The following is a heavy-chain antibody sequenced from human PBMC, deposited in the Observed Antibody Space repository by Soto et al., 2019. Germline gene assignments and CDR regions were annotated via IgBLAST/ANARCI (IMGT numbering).Heavy chain of an antibody. CDR3: VKVRGGFYTYYFDY. V-gene: IGHV3-23*01. D-gene: IGHD3-10*01. J-gene: IGHJ4*02. CDR1: GFIFSSYA. Sequence: GGSLRLSCAASGFIFSSYAMNWVRQAPGKGLEWVSGISGSGVSAYYADSVKGRFSISRDNSKNTLYLQMNSLRAEDTAIYYCVKVRGGFYTYYFDYWGQGTLVTVSS. CDR2: ISGSGVSA.